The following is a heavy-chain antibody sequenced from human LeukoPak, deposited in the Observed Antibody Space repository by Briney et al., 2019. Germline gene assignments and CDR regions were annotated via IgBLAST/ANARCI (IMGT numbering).Heavy chain of an antibody. CDR1: GGSVSSGSYY. V-gene: IGHV4-61*01. CDR3: AREPPKGNWFDP. Sequence: SETLSLTCTVSGGSVSSGSYYWSWIRQPPGKGLEWIGYIYYSGSTNYNPSLKSRVTISVDTSKNQFSLRLSSVTAADTAVYYCAREPPKGNWFDPWGQGTLVTVSS. J-gene: IGHJ5*02. CDR2: IYYSGST.